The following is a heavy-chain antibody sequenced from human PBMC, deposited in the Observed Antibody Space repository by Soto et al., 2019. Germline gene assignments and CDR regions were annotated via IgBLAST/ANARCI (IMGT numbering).Heavy chain of an antibody. CDR1: GFTFSSYW. CDR2: IKQDESKR. Sequence: ESGGGLVQPGGSLRLSCAASGFTFSSYWMTWVRQAPGKGLEWVANIKQDESKRYYVDSVEGRFTISRDNAKNSLFLQMNSLRAEDTAVYYWARDSSPSYSSRWYDAFDIWGQGTMVTVSS. V-gene: IGHV3-7*05. J-gene: IGHJ3*02. CDR3: ARDSSPSYSSRWYDAFDI. D-gene: IGHD6-13*01.